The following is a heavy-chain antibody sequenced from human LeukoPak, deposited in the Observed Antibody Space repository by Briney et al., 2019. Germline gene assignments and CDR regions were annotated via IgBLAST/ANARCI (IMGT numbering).Heavy chain of an antibody. Sequence: GGSLRLSCAASGFTFSSYSMNWVRRAPRKGLEWVSSISISSSYIYYTDSVKGRFTISRDNAKNSLYLQMNSLRAEDTAVYYCARDSHCSSTSCYRESDAFDIWGQGTMVTVSS. V-gene: IGHV3-21*01. CDR3: ARDSHCSSTSCYRESDAFDI. J-gene: IGHJ3*02. CDR1: GFTFSSYS. CDR2: ISISSSYI. D-gene: IGHD2-2*02.